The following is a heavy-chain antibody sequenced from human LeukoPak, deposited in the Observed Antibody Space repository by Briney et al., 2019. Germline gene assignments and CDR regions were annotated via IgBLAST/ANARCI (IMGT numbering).Heavy chain of an antibody. D-gene: IGHD3-10*01. J-gene: IGHJ4*02. CDR2: ITISTGII. CDR1: GFTFSDYD. CDR3: ARGQLIDLDYYGSGDAFDY. Sequence: GGSLRLSCAASGFTFSDYDMNWVRQAPGKGLEWVAYITISTGIIYYADSVKGRFTISRDNAKNSLYLQMNSLRAEDTAVYCCARGQLIDLDYYGSGDAFDYWGQGTLVTVSS. V-gene: IGHV3-48*04.